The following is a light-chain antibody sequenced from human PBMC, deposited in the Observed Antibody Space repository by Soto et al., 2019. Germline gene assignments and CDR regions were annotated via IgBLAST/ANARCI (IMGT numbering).Light chain of an antibody. CDR3: AAWDGSLSDVV. V-gene: IGLV1-47*01. Sequence: QSVLTQPPSASGTPGQRVTISCSGSNSNIGNNYVSWYHQLPGSAPKLLIYRNNHRPSGVPDRFSGSKSGTSASLAISGLQSEDEADYYCAAWDGSLSDVVFGGGTKLTVL. CDR2: RNN. J-gene: IGLJ2*01. CDR1: NSNIGNNY.